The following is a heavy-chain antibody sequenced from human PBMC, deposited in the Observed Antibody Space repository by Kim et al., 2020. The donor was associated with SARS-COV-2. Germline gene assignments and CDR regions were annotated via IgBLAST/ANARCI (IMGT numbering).Heavy chain of an antibody. CDR3: ARDPYVPLPWATDRRQPFDY. Sequence: GGSLRLSCAASGFTFSSYSMNWVRQAPGKGLEWVSSISSSSSYIYYADSVKGRFTISRDNAKNSLYLQMNSLRAEDTAVYYCARDPYVPLPWATDRRQPFDYWGQGTLVTVSS. CDR1: GFTFSSYS. D-gene: IGHD3-10*01. V-gene: IGHV3-21*01. CDR2: ISSSSSYI. J-gene: IGHJ4*02.